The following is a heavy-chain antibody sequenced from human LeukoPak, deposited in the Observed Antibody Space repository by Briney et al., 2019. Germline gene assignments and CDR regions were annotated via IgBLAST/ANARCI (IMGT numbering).Heavy chain of an antibody. CDR3: AMGVGAPEDLAVAADFDY. V-gene: IGHV1-46*01. J-gene: IGHJ4*02. Sequence: ASVTVSCKASGYTFTSYYMHWVRQAPGQGLEWMGIINPSGGSTSYAQKFQGRVTMTRDMSTSTVYMELSSLRSEDTAVYYCAMGVGAPEDLAVAADFDYWGQGTLVTVSS. CDR1: GYTFTSYY. D-gene: IGHD6-19*01. CDR2: INPSGGST.